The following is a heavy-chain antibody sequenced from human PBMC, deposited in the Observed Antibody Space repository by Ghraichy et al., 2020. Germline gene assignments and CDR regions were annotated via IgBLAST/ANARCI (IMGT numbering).Heavy chain of an antibody. D-gene: IGHD3-10*01. J-gene: IGHJ4*02. CDR3: ARDGPGKYFDY. V-gene: IGHV6-1*01. Sequence: SQTLSLTCAISGDSVSSNSVAWNWVRQSPSRGLEWLGRTYYRSKWYNDYAISVESRITINPNTSKNQFSLQLNSVTPEDTAVYYCARDGPGKYFDYWGQGTLVTVSS. CDR1: GDSVSSNSVA. CDR2: TYYRSKWYN.